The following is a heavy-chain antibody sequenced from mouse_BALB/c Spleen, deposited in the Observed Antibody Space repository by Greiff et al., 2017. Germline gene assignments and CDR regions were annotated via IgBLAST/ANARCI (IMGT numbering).Heavy chain of an antibody. V-gene: IGHV3-1*02. D-gene: IGHD2-9*01. CDR3: ARSGAFYGYDPFCAY. Sequence: EVKLEESGPDLVKPSQSLSLTCTVTGYSITSGYSWPWIRQFPGNKLEWMGYIHYSGSTNYNPSLKSRISITRDTSKNQFFLQLNSVTTEDTATYYCARSGAFYGYDPFCAYWGQGTLVTVSA. CDR2: IHYSGST. J-gene: IGHJ3*01. CDR1: GYSITSGYS.